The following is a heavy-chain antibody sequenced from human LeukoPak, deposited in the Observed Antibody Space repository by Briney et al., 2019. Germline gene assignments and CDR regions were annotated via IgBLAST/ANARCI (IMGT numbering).Heavy chain of an antibody. CDR1: GFTFNNYW. CDR3: ARDGFD. Sequence: PGGSLRLSCVASGFTFNNYWMSWVRQAPRKGLEWVANIKKDGSEIYYVDSVKGRFTISRDNANNSLYLQMNSLRAEDTAVYYCARDGFDWGQGTLVTVSS. J-gene: IGHJ4*02. V-gene: IGHV3-7*01. CDR2: IKKDGSEI. D-gene: IGHD3-10*01.